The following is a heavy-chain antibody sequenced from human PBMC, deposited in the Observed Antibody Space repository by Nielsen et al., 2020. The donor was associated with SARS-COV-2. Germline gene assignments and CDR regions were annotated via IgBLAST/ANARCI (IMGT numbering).Heavy chain of an antibody. CDR1: GFTFSSYW. J-gene: IGHJ3*02. V-gene: IGHV3-74*01. Sequence: GGSLRLSCAASGFTFSSYWMHWVRQAPGKGLVWVSRINSDGSSTSYADSVKGRFTISRDNAKNTLYLQMNSLRAEDTAVYYCARGFGGSYYGAFDIWGQGTMVTVSS. D-gene: IGHD1-26*01. CDR2: INSDGSST. CDR3: ARGFGGSYYGAFDI.